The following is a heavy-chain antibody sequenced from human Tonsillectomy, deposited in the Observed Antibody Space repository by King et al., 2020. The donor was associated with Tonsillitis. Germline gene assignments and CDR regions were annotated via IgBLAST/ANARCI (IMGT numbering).Heavy chain of an antibody. V-gene: IGHV3-11*01. CDR1: GFTFSDYY. Sequence: VQLVESGGGLVKPVGSLRLSCAASGFTFSDYYMSWIRQAPGKGLEWLSYISSVGSTIYYADSVKGRFTISRDNAKNSLYLQMNSLRAEDTAVYYCTGGPGIAMAALLHWFDPWGQGTLVTVSS. CDR3: TGGPGIAMAALLHWFDP. CDR2: ISSVGSTI. D-gene: IGHD6-19*01. J-gene: IGHJ5*02.